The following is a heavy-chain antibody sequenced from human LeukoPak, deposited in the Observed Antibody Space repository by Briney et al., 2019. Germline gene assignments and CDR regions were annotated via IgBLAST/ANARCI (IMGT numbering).Heavy chain of an antibody. J-gene: IGHJ4*02. Sequence: SVKVSCKASGGTFSSYAISWVRQAPGQGLEWMGRIIPILGIANYAQKFQGRVTITADKSTSTAYMELSSLRSEDTAVYYCARWGGSYYFDYWGQGTLITVSS. CDR1: GGTFSSYA. V-gene: IGHV1-69*04. D-gene: IGHD1-26*01. CDR3: ARWGGSYYFDY. CDR2: IIPILGIA.